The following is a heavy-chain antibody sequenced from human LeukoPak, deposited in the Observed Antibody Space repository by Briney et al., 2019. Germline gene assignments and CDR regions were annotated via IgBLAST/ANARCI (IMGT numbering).Heavy chain of an antibody. CDR3: AREGQAYCSSTSCGYFDL. Sequence: SVKVSCKASGGTFSSYAISWVRQAPGQGLEWMGGIIPIFGTANYAQKFQGRVTITADESTSTAYMELSSLRSEDTAVYYCAREGQAYCSSTSCGYFDLWGRGTLVTVSS. CDR1: GGTFSSYA. CDR2: IIPIFGTA. D-gene: IGHD2-2*01. J-gene: IGHJ2*01. V-gene: IGHV1-69*01.